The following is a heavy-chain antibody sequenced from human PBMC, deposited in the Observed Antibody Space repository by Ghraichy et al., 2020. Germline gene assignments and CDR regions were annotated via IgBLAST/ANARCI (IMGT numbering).Heavy chain of an antibody. V-gene: IGHV3-23*01. CDR2: INNNNNP. CDR1: GFTFGRYA. Sequence: GSLNISCAASGFTFGRYAMSWVRQAPGQGLEWVASINNNNNPYYAGSVRGRFTISNDFSESTVYLHLGSLRADDTAIYYCAKDHPSSGWPAFDYWGQGVLVTVSS. D-gene: IGHD6-19*01. CDR3: AKDHPSSGWPAFDY. J-gene: IGHJ4*02.